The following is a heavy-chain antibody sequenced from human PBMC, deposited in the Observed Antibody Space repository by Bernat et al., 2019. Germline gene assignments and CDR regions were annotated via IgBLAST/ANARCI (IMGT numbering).Heavy chain of an antibody. D-gene: IGHD3-10*01. CDR3: ARDPGDQKRAFDI. CDR2: IWYDGSNK. J-gene: IGHJ3*02. CDR1: GFTFSSYG. Sequence: QVQLVESGGGVVQPGRSLRLSCAASGFTFSSYGMHWVRQAPGKGLEWVAVIWYDGSNKYYADSVKGRFTISRDNSKNTLYLQMNSLRAEDTAVYYCARDPGDQKRAFDIWGRGTMVTVCS. V-gene: IGHV3-33*01.